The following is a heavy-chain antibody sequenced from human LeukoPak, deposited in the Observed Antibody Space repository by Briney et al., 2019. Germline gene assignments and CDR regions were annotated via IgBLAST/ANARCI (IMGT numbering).Heavy chain of an antibody. CDR2: ISSSSSYI. D-gene: IGHD4-17*01. V-gene: IGHV3-21*01. Sequence: GGSLRLSCAASGFTFSSYSMNWVRQAPGKGLEWVSSISSSSSYIYYADSVKGRFTISRDNAKNSLYLQMNSLRAEDTAVYYCARDSDYGDWLYGWGQGTLVTVSS. J-gene: IGHJ5*02. CDR1: GFTFSSYS. CDR3: ARDSDYGDWLYG.